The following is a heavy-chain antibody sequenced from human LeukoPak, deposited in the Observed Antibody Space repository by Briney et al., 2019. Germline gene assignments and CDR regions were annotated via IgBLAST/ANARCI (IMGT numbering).Heavy chain of an antibody. V-gene: IGHV3-23*01. CDR1: GFTFSTYA. CDR2: ITGSGDST. CDR3: AELGITMIGGV. J-gene: IGHJ6*04. Sequence: GGSLRLSCAASGFTFSTYAMSWVRQAPGKGLEWVSAITGSGDSTYYADSVRGRFTISRDNPKNTLHLHMNSLRAEDTAVYYCAELGITMIGGVWGKGTTVTISS. D-gene: IGHD3-10*02.